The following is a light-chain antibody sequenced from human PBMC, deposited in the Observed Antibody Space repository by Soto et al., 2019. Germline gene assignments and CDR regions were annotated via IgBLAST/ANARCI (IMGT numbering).Light chain of an antibody. CDR1: QSVSSY. CDR3: QQRSNWAPTWT. V-gene: IGKV3-11*01. Sequence: EIVLTQSPATLSLSPGERATLSCRASQSVSSYLAWYQQKPGQAPRLLIYDASNRATGIPARFSGSGSGTDFTLTISSLEPEDFAVYYCQQRSNWAPTWTFVQGTKVEIK. CDR2: DAS. J-gene: IGKJ1*01.